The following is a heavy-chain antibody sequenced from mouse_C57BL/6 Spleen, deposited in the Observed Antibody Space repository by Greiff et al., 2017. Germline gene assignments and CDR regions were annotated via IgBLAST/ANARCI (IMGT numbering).Heavy chain of an antibody. CDR3: ARKGDSNYPYFDY. J-gene: IGHJ2*01. Sequence: QVQLQQPGAELVRPGTSVKMSCKASGYTFTNYWIGWAKQRPGHGLEWIGVIYPGGGYTNYNEKFKGKATLTVDKYSSTAYMQLSSLTSEDSAIXDCARKGDSNYPYFDYWGQGTTLTVSS. V-gene: IGHV1-63*01. D-gene: IGHD2-5*01. CDR1: GYTFTNYW. CDR2: IYPGGGYT.